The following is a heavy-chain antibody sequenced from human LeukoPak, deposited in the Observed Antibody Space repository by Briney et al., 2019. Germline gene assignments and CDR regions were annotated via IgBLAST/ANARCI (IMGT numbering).Heavy chain of an antibody. V-gene: IGHV3-30*03. J-gene: IGHJ4*02. CDR3: ARDPDCGTNGCQTPPFEY. CDR2: ISRDGLTK. Sequence: PGGSLSLSCAASGFTFRNYGMHWVRQAPGKGLEWVAVISRDGLTKYYADSVKGRFTLHRDNSRNTLYLEMNSLRAEDTAVYYCARDPDCGTNGCQTPPFEYWGQGTLVTVSS. D-gene: IGHD2-2*01. CDR1: GFTFRNYG.